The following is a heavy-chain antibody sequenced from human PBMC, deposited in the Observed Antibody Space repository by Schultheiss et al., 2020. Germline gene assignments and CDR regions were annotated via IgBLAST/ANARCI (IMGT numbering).Heavy chain of an antibody. V-gene: IGHV4-34*01. CDR1: GGSFSGYY. Sequence: SETLSLTCAVYGGSFSGYYWSWIRQPPGKGLEWIGEINHSGSTNYNPSLKSRVTISVDTSKNQFSLKLSSVTAADTAVYYCARRALQGYYYYGMDVWGQGTTVTVSS. J-gene: IGHJ6*02. D-gene: IGHD4-11*01. CDR2: INHSGST. CDR3: ARRALQGYYYYGMDV.